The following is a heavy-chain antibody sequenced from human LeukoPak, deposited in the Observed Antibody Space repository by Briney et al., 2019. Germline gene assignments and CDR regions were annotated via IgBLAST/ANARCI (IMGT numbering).Heavy chain of an antibody. V-gene: IGHV3-30*02. J-gene: IGHJ6*03. CDR1: GFTFNNYG. D-gene: IGHD3-10*01. CDR3: AKDSAFYYIDV. Sequence: WGSLRLSCAASGFTFNNYGMHWVRQAPGKGLEWVAFIRYNGNNQYYADSVKGRFTISRDNSKNTLYLQMNSLKGDDTAVYYCAKDSAFYYIDVWGKGTTVIISS. CDR2: IRYNGNNQ.